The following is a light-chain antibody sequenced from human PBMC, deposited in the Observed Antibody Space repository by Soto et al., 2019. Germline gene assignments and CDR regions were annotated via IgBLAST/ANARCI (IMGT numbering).Light chain of an antibody. Sequence: QSVLTQPPSVSGAPGQRVTVSCTGSSSNIGAGYDVHWYQQLPGTAPKLLIYSSIYRPSGVPDRFSGSKSGTSASLAITGLQAEDEADYYCQSYDSSLSVYVFGTGTKVTAL. J-gene: IGLJ1*01. CDR3: QSYDSSLSVYV. V-gene: IGLV1-40*01. CDR1: SSNIGAGYD. CDR2: SSI.